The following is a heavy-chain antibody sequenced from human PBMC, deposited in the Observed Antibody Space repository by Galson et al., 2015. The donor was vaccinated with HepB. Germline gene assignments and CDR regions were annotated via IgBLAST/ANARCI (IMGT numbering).Heavy chain of an antibody. CDR2: IYSGGST. Sequence: SLRLSCAASGFTVSSNYMSWVRQAPGKGLEWVPVIYSGGSTYYADSVKGRFTISRDNSKNTLYLQMNSLRAEDTAVYYCAKDAAAAGDYYYYGMDIWGQGTTVTVSS. V-gene: IGHV3-66*01. D-gene: IGHD6-13*01. CDR1: GFTVSSNY. J-gene: IGHJ6*02. CDR3: AKDAAAAGDYYYYGMDI.